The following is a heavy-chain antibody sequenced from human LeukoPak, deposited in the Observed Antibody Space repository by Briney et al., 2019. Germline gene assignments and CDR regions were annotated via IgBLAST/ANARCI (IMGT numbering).Heavy chain of an antibody. CDR1: GGSFSGYY. CDR3: ARVFRRRFDY. J-gene: IGHJ4*02. CDR2: INHSGST. Sequence: SETLSLTCAVYGGSFSGYYWSWIRQPPGKGLEWIGEINHSGSTNYNPSLKSRVTISVDTSKNQFSLKLSSVTAADTAVYYCARVFRRRFDYWGQGILVTVSS. V-gene: IGHV4-34*01.